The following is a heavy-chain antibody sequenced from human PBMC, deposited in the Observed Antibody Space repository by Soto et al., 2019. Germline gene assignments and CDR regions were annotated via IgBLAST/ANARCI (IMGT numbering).Heavy chain of an antibody. CDR3: ASYTPFRGYCSGGICYRKSWFDP. Sequence: SETKPHTYNVSCGNNISYYWRWIRHPQGRWPEXRRYIYYSGSTNYNPSLKSRVTISVDTSKNQFSLKLSSVTAADTAVYYCASYTPFRGYCSGGICYRKSWFDPWGKGTLVTVSS. V-gene: IGHV4-59*01. J-gene: IGHJ5*02. CDR1: CGNNISYY. D-gene: IGHD2-15*01. CDR2: IYYSGST.